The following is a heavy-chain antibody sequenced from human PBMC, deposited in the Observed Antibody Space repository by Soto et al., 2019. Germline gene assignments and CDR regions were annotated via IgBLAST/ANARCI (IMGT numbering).Heavy chain of an antibody. CDR3: ARDEGNAMIRGYDN. D-gene: IGHD3-10*01. Sequence: EVQLVESGGDLIQPGGSLRLSCAASGFTVSNNHMTWVRQAPGKGLAWVSVIHTGEDTYYADSVKGRFTISRDNAKNTLYLQMNSLSAEDTAVYYCARDEGNAMIRGYDNWGQGTLVTVSS. CDR1: GFTVSNNH. V-gene: IGHV3-53*01. J-gene: IGHJ4*02. CDR2: IHTGEDT.